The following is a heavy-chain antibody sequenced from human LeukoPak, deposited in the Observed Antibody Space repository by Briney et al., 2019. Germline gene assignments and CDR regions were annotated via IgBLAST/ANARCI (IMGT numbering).Heavy chain of an antibody. CDR3: ATRSMGAFDI. D-gene: IGHD2-21*01. Sequence: PGGSLRLSCAASGFTFSDYDMSWIRQAPGKGLEWVSYISSSADTIYYADSVKGRFTISRDNAKNSLSLQMNSLRAEDTAVYYCATRSMGAFDIWGQGTMVTVSS. CDR1: GFTFSDYD. V-gene: IGHV3-11*01. J-gene: IGHJ3*02. CDR2: ISSSADTI.